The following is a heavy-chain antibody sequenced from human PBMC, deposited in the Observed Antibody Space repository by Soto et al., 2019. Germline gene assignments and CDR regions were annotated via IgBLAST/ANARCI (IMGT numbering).Heavy chain of an antibody. Sequence: SETLSLTCTVSGDSMTKYYWIWIRQTAGKGLEWIGRVYMSGSTNYNPSLKSRVTMSIDTSNNHFSLDLKSVTAADTAVYYCARTVGAAYYFDFWGQGALVTVSS. CDR1: GDSMTKYY. CDR2: VYMSGST. CDR3: ARTVGAAYYFDF. J-gene: IGHJ4*02. V-gene: IGHV4-4*07. D-gene: IGHD1-26*01.